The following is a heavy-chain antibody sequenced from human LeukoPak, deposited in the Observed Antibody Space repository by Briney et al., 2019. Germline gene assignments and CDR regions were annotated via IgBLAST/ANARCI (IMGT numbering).Heavy chain of an antibody. D-gene: IGHD6-19*01. J-gene: IGHJ5*02. CDR2: IAHDGVNK. CDR1: GVTLSSYG. V-gene: IGHV3-30*19. CDR3: ARDWGASGWYNWFDP. Sequence: GSLRLSCATSGVTLSSYGMHWVRQAPGKGLEWVAIIAHDGVNKYYTDSVKGRFTISRENSRNTLYLQMNSLRPEDTAVYYCARDWGASGWYNWFDPWGQGTLVTVSS.